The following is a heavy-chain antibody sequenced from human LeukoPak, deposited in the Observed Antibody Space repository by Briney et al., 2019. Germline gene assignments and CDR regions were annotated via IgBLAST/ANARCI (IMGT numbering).Heavy chain of an antibody. D-gene: IGHD3-22*01. CDR2: IIPIFGTA. Sequence: GASVKVSCKASGGTFSSYAISWVRQAPGQGLEWMGGIIPIFGTANYAQKFQGRVTITTDESTSTAYMELSSLRSEDTAVYYCAGGRVIDPNWFDPWGQGTLVTVSS. CDR1: GGTFSSYA. J-gene: IGHJ5*02. CDR3: AGGRVIDPNWFDP. V-gene: IGHV1-69*05.